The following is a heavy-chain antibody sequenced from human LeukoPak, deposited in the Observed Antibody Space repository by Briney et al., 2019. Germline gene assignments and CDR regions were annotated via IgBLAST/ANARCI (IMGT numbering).Heavy chain of an antibody. Sequence: GGSLRLSCAASGFTFSTYEMTWVRQARGKGLEGVSYISTSGGTIYYADSVKDRFTISRDNAKNSLYLQMNSLRAEDTAVYYCAALKLGSFDYWGQGTLVTVSS. V-gene: IGHV3-48*03. D-gene: IGHD7-27*01. CDR1: GFTFSTYE. J-gene: IGHJ4*02. CDR2: ISTSGGTI. CDR3: AALKLGSFDY.